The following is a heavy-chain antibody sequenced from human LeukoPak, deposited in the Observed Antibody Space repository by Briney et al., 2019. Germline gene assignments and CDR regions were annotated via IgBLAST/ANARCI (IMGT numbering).Heavy chain of an antibody. CDR1: GFTFNNYA. CDR3: AKVQWELLHSYFDY. CDR2: IRYDGSNK. D-gene: IGHD1-26*01. V-gene: IGHV3-30*02. J-gene: IGHJ4*02. Sequence: GGSLRLSCAASGFTFNNYAMCWVRQAPGKGLEWVAFIRYDGSNKYYADSVKGRFTISRDNSKNTLYLQMNSLRAEDTAVYYCAKVQWELLHSYFDYWGQGTLVTVSS.